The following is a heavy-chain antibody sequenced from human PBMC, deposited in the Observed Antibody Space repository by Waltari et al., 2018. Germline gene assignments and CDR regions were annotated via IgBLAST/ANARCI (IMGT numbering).Heavy chain of an antibody. CDR3: CYGSGSYMEV. D-gene: IGHD3-10*01. J-gene: IGHJ4*02. CDR1: GFTLNTYA. CDR2: AAGDGAGT. Sequence: EVQVLESGGGLAQPGGYLRLSCTVSGFTLNTYAMSWGRQAAGEGLGCVSTAAGDGAGTFYAASGKGRFTISRDNSKNTVYLQMNSLRADDTAVFYCCYGSGSYMEVWGQGTLVTVSS. V-gene: IGHV3-23*01.